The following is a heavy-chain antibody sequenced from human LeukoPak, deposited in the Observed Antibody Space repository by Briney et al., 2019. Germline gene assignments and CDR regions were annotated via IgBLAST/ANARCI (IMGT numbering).Heavy chain of an antibody. CDR3: AKVKHRLAPMDV. CDR2: IHYSGST. CDR1: GFTFSDYS. Sequence: GSLRLSCAASGFTFSDYSMNWIRQPPGKGLEWIGSIHYSGSTYYNPSLKSRVTISVDTSKNQFSLKLTSVTAADTAVYYCAKVKHRLAPMDVWGKGTTVTISS. V-gene: IGHV4-38-2*01. D-gene: IGHD3-16*01. J-gene: IGHJ6*03.